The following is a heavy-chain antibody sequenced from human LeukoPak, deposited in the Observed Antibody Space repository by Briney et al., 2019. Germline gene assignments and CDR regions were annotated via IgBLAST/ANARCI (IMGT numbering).Heavy chain of an antibody. CDR3: ARERASAGPHFEH. J-gene: IGHJ4*02. D-gene: IGHD6-13*01. V-gene: IGHV4-59*01. CDR1: GGSISTYY. Sequence: SETLSLTCSVSGGSISTYYWSWIRQPPGKGLERIGYNYNRGTTNYNPSLKSRVTISVDRPKNQFSLSLTSVTAADTAVYHCARERASAGPHFEHWGRGILVTVSS. CDR2: NYNRGTT.